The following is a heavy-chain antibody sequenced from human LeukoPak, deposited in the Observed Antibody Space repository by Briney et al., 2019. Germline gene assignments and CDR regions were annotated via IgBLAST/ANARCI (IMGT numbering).Heavy chain of an antibody. J-gene: IGHJ4*02. CDR1: GFTFSSYG. V-gene: IGHV3-30*18. Sequence: PGGSLRLSCAASGFTFSSYGMHWVRQAPGKGLEWVAVISYDGNNKYHADSVKGRFTISRDNSKNTLYQQMNSLRADDTAVYYCANLYGDYPDYWGQGTLVTVSS. CDR3: ANLYGDYPDY. D-gene: IGHD4-17*01. CDR2: ISYDGNNK.